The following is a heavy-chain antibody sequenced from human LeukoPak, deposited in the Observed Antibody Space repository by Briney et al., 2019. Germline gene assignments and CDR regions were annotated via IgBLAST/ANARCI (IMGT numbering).Heavy chain of an antibody. V-gene: IGHV3-23*01. CDR1: GLSISRYG. Sequence: PGGSLRLSCSVSGLSISRYGMSWVRQAPGKGLEWVSGISGGAVSTNYADSVKGRFTISRDNSKNTLYLQMNSLRAEDTAVYYCAKSGRYCSGGSCYQEASLDYWGQGTLVTVSS. D-gene: IGHD2-15*01. CDR2: ISGGAVST. J-gene: IGHJ4*02. CDR3: AKSGRYCSGGSCYQEASLDY.